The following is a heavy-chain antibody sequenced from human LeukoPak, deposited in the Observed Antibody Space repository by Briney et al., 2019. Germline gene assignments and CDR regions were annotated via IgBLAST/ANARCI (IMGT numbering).Heavy chain of an antibody. CDR3: ARDNPTGGNDYGMDV. CDR1: GYTFTDYA. CDR2: ITDYNGNT. D-gene: IGHD1-14*01. J-gene: IGHJ6*02. V-gene: IGHV1-18*01. Sequence: ASVKVSCKASGYTFTDYAINWVRQAPGQGLEWMEWITDYNGNTNYAQKFQGRVTMTTDTSTSTAYMELRSLRSDDTAVYYCARDNPTGGNDYGMDVWGQGTTVTVSS.